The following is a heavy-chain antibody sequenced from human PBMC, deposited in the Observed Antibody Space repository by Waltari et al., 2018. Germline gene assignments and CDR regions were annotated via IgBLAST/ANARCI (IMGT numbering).Heavy chain of an antibody. CDR3: ARDRGRGLYLDT. J-gene: IGHJ4*02. CDR2: VRGDGRT. D-gene: IGHD2-15*01. CDR1: GDFMGSPDC. V-gene: IGHV4-4*02. Sequence: QLQLQESGPGLVRPSGTLSLICAVSGDFMGSPDCWSWVRPPPGKGLEWIGQVRGDGRTNYNPSFASRVIISLDTSTHHFALEVTSATAADTALYYCARDRGRGLYLDTWGQGILVTVAP.